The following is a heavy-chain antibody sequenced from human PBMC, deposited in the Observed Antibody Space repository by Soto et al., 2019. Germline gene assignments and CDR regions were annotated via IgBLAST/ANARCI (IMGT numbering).Heavy chain of an antibody. D-gene: IGHD2-2*01. CDR3: AKDQRCSSTSCPHSYLFDY. CDR1: GFTFSSYA. J-gene: IGHJ4*02. CDR2: ISGSGGST. Sequence: PGGSLRLSCAASGFTFSSYAMSWVRQAPGKGLEWVSAISGSGGSTYYADSVKGRFTISRDNSKNTLYLQMNSLRAEDTAVYYCAKDQRCSSTSCPHSYLFDYWGQGTLVTVSS. V-gene: IGHV3-23*01.